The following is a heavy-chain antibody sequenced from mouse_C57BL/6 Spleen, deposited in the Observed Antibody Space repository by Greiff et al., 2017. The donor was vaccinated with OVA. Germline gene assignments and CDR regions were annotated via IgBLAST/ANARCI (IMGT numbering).Heavy chain of an antibody. CDR2: IRSKSNNYAT. V-gene: IGHV10-1*01. D-gene: IGHD2-12*01. CDR1: GFSFNTYA. J-gene: IGHJ4*01. Sequence: EVQVVESGGGLVQPKGSLKLSCAASGFSFNTYAMNWVRQAPGKGLEWVARIRSKSNNYATYYADSVKDRFTISRDDSESMLYLQMNNLKTEDTAMYYCVRGVNYYAMDYWGQGTSVTVSS. CDR3: VRGVNYYAMDY.